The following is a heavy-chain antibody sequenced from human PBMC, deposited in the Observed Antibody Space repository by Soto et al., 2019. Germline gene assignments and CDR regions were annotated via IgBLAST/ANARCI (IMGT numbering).Heavy chain of an antibody. D-gene: IGHD2-2*01. CDR1: GFTFSSYG. CDR3: AKVVPAATEYYFDY. CDR2: ISYDGSNK. V-gene: IGHV3-30*18. Sequence: GGSLRLSCAASGFTFSSYGMHWVRQAPGKGLEWVAVISYDGSNKYYADSVKGRFTISRDNSKNTLYLQMNSLRAEDTIFFYCAKVVPAATEYYFDYWGQGTLVTVSS. J-gene: IGHJ4*02.